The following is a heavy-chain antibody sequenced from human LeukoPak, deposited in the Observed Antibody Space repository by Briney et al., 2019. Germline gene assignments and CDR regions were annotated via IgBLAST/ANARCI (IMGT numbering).Heavy chain of an antibody. V-gene: IGHV4-30-2*03. CDR2: IYYSGST. CDR1: GGSISSGTYY. D-gene: IGHD3-22*01. CDR3: ARQVDYYDSSGDMFDY. Sequence: ASQTLSLTCTVSGGSISSGTYYWSWIRQPAGKGLEWIGGIYYSGSTYYNPSLKSRVTISVDTSKNQFSLKLSSVTAADTAVYYCARQVDYYDSSGDMFDYWGQGTLVTVSS. J-gene: IGHJ4*02.